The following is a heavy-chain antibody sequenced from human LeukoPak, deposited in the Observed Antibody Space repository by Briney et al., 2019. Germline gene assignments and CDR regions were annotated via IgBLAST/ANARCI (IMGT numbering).Heavy chain of an antibody. CDR1: GYTFSNYG. Sequence: GASVKVTCKTSGYTFSNYGISRVRQAPGQGLEWMGWISPYNGNTINAQKVQGRVTVTTDTTTSTAYMELRSLRSDDTAVYYCTRTVLDCKNGVCYDYWGQGTLVTVSS. V-gene: IGHV1-18*01. CDR3: TRTVLDCKNGVCYDY. CDR2: ISPYNGNT. D-gene: IGHD2-8*01. J-gene: IGHJ4*02.